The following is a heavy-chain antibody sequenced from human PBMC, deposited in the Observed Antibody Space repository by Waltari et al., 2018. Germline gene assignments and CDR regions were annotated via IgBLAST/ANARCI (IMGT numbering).Heavy chain of an antibody. CDR1: GFTFSSYE. Sequence: EVQLVESGGGLVQPGGSLRLSCAASGFTFSSYEMNWVRQAPGKGLEWVSYISSSGSTIYYADSVKGRFTISRDNAKNSLYLQMNSLRAEDTAVDYCARSGFYYDSSGYPDYWGQGTLVTVSS. V-gene: IGHV3-48*03. J-gene: IGHJ4*02. CDR2: ISSSGSTI. CDR3: ARSGFYYDSSGYPDY. D-gene: IGHD3-22*01.